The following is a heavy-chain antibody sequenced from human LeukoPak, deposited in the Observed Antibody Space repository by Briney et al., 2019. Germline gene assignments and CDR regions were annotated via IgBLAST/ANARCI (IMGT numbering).Heavy chain of an antibody. CDR1: GYTFTSYG. CDR2: INPNSGGT. J-gene: IGHJ6*02. D-gene: IGHD2-2*01. CDR3: ARDSGLGYCSSTSCYGPYYYGMDV. V-gene: IGHV1-2*02. Sequence: ASVKVSCKASGYTFTSYGISWVRQAPGQGLEWMGWINPNSGGTNYAQKFQGRVTMTRDTSISTAYMELSRLRSDDTAVYYCARDSGLGYCSSTSCYGPYYYGMDVWGQGTTVTVSS.